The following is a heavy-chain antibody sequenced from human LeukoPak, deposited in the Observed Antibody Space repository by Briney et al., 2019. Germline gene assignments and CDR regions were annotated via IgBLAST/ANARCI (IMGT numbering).Heavy chain of an antibody. CDR3: ARTTVTTEGFDY. D-gene: IGHD4-17*01. J-gene: IGHJ4*02. CDR1: GYSFTTYW. CDR2: IYPGDSDT. V-gene: IGHV5-51*01. Sequence: GESLKISCKGSGYSFTTYWIGWVRQMPGKGLECLGVIYPGDSDTRYSPSFQGQVTISADKSISTAYLQWSSLKASDTAMYYCARTTVTTEGFDYWGQGTLVTVSS.